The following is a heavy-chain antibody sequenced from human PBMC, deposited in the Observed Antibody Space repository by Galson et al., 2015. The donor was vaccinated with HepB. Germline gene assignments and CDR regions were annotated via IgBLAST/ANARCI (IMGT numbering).Heavy chain of an antibody. D-gene: IGHD6-6*01. CDR3: ARRRGGYSSSSGPSYYYYYMDV. J-gene: IGHJ6*03. CDR2: IYYSGST. CDR1: GGSISSSSYY. V-gene: IGHV4-39*01. Sequence: LSLTCTVSGGSISSSSYYWGWIRQPPGKGLEWIGSIYYSGSTYYNPSLKSRVTISVDTSKNQFSLKLSSVTAADTAVYYCARRRGGYSSSSGPSYYYYYMDVWGKGTTVTVSS.